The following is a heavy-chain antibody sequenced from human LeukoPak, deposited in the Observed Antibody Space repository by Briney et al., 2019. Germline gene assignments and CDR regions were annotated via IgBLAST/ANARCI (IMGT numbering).Heavy chain of an antibody. V-gene: IGHV4-39*01. CDR3: ARIWKLVVDY. J-gene: IGHJ4*02. CDR2: IYYSGST. D-gene: IGHD6-13*01. CDR1: GGSISSSSYY. Sequence: SETLSLTCTVSGGSISSSSYYWGWIRQPPGKGLEWIGSIYYSGSTYYNPSLKSRVTISVDTSKNQFSLKLSSVTAADTAVYYRARIWKLVVDYWGQGTLVTVSS.